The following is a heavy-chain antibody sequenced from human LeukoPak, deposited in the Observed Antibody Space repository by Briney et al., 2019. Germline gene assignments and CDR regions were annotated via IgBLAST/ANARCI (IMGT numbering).Heavy chain of an antibody. D-gene: IGHD6-13*01. CDR3: ARDGATGYEGFDY. CDR2: INPNSGGT. CDR1: GYTFTGYY. J-gene: IGHJ4*02. V-gene: IGHV1-2*02. Sequence: ASVKVSCKASGYTFTGYYMHWVRQAPGQGLEWMGWINPNSGGTNYAQKFQGRVTMTRDTSISTAYMELSRLRSDDTAVYYCARDGATGYEGFDYWGQGTLVTVSS.